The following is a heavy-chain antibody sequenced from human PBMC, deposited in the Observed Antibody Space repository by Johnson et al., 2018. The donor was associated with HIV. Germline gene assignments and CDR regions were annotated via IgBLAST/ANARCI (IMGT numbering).Heavy chain of an antibody. D-gene: IGHD3-22*01. CDR1: GFTFSNAW. Sequence: VQLVESGGGLVQPGGSLRLSCAASGFTFSNAWMSWVRQAPGKGLEWVGRIKSKTDGGTTDYAAPVKGRFTISRDDSKNTLYLQMNSLKTEDTAVYYCTTDRHYCYDSSGYLEGAFDIWGQGTMVTVSS. CDR3: TTDRHYCYDSSGYLEGAFDI. CDR2: IKSKTDGGTT. J-gene: IGHJ3*02. V-gene: IGHV3-15*01.